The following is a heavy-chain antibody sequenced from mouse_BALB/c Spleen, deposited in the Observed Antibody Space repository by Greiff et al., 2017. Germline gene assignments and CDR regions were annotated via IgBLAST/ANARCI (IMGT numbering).Heavy chain of an antibody. V-gene: IGHV14-3*02. CDR2: IDPANGNT. J-gene: IGHJ2*01. Sequence: GQLQQSGAELVKPGASVKLSCTASGFNIKDTYMHWVKQRPEQGLEWIGRIDPANGNTKYDPKFQGKATITADTSSNTAYLQLSSLTSEDTAVYYCARWLLRYADDWGQGTTLTVSS. D-gene: IGHD1-1*01. CDR3: ARWLLRYADD. CDR1: GFNIKDTY.